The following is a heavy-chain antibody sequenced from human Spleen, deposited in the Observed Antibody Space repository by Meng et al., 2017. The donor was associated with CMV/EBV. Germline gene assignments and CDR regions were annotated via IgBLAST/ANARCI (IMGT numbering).Heavy chain of an antibody. J-gene: IGHJ3*01. Sequence: GESLKISCITSGFTFSNFGMHWVRQAPGKGLEWVTFIRYDGGTKYSADAVKGRFTISRDNSRDTLFLQMNSLRPEDAAIYYCAKDRSSGYSGAFDLWGQGTLVTVSS. CDR1: GFTFSNFG. D-gene: IGHD3-22*01. CDR3: AKDRSSGYSGAFDL. V-gene: IGHV3-30*02. CDR2: IRYDGGTK.